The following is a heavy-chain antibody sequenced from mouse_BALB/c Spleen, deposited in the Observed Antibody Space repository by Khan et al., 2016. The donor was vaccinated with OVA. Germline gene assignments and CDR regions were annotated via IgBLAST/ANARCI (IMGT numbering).Heavy chain of an antibody. CDR1: GYSITSGYG. V-gene: IGHV3-1*02. D-gene: IGHD1-2*01. CDR2: ISYSGST. J-gene: IGHJ2*01. Sequence: DVKLQESGPGLVKPSQSLSLTCTVTGYSITSGYGWYWIRQSPGNQLECMGYISYSGSTNYNPSLKSRISITPDTSTNQFFLQLNSVNTEDTATYYCARTARIKYWGQGTTLTVSS. CDR3: ARTARIKY.